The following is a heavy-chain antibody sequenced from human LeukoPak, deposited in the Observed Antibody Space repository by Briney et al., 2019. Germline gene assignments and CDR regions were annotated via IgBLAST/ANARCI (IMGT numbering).Heavy chain of an antibody. D-gene: IGHD2-21*02. V-gene: IGHV1-18*01. CDR3: ARLAYCGGDCHDAFDI. Sequence: ASVKVSCKASGYTFTSYGISWVRQAPRQRLEWMGWISAYNGNTNYAQKLQGRVTMTTDTSTSTAYTELRSLRSDDTAVYYCARLAYCGGDCHDAFDIWGQGTMVTVSS. J-gene: IGHJ3*02. CDR2: ISAYNGNT. CDR1: GYTFTSYG.